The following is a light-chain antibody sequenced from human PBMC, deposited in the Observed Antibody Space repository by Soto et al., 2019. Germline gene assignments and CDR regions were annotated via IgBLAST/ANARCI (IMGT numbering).Light chain of an antibody. CDR1: SSDVGGYNY. CDR3: GSYRISTAV. Sequence: QSFLTQPASVSGSPRQAITISCTGTSSDVGGYNYVSWYQQYPGKAPKLMIYDVTNRPSGVSNRFSGSKSGNTASLTISGLQAEDEADYYCGSYRISTAVFGTGTKVTVL. CDR2: DVT. J-gene: IGLJ1*01. V-gene: IGLV2-14*01.